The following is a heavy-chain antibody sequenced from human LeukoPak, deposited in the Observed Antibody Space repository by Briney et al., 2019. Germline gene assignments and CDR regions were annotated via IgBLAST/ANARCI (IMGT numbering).Heavy chain of an antibody. J-gene: IGHJ4*02. CDR1: GYSLTTYW. CDR2: IYPADSEA. D-gene: IGHD4-17*01. V-gene: IGHV5-51*01. CDR3: ARHSGDYGVYFLDY. Sequence: GESLKISCEGSGYSLTTYWIGWVRQIPGKGLEWMGMIYPADSEAIYSPSFQGQVTISAEQSVKTAYLQWSSLKASDTAMYYCARHSGDYGVYFLDYWGQGTLVTVSS.